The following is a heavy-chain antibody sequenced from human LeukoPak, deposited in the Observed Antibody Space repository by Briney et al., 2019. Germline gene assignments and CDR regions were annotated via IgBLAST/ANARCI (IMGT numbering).Heavy chain of an antibody. D-gene: IGHD2-2*01. J-gene: IGHJ4*02. CDR3: ARQADVPSAIGYFDY. CDR2: ISHGGST. V-gene: IGHV4-59*08. Sequence: SETLSLTCTVSGGSISSYYWGWIRQPPGKGLEWIGSISHGGSTHYNASLKSRVTISVETSKNQFSLKLTSVTAADTAVYYCARQADVPSAIGYFDYWGQGTLVTVSS. CDR1: GGSISSYY.